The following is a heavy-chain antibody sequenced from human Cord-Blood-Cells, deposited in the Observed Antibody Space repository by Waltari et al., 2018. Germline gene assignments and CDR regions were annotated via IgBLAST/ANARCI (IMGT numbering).Heavy chain of an antibody. V-gene: IGHV4-34*01. D-gene: IGHD2-8*01. CDR3: ARNKWGKDY. Sequence: QAQLQQWGAGLSKPSETLTLTCAVYGGPFSGYYWSWIRQPPGKGLERTGEINHSGSTNYNPSLKSRVTISVDTSKNQFSLKLSSVTAADTAVYYCARNKWGKDYWGQGTLVTVSS. J-gene: IGHJ4*02. CDR2: INHSGST. CDR1: GGPFSGYY.